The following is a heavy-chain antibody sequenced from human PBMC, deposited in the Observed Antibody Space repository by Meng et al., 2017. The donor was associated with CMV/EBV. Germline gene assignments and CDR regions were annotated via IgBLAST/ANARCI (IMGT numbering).Heavy chain of an antibody. CDR1: GSPFTSYG. Sequence: SGSPFTSYGISWVRQAPGQGLECMGWISAYNGNTNYAQKLQGRVTMTTDTSTSTAYMELRSLRSDDTAVYYCASLRIAAAGIYFDYWGQGTLVTVSS. D-gene: IGHD6-13*01. CDR3: ASLRIAAAGIYFDY. V-gene: IGHV1-18*01. J-gene: IGHJ4*02. CDR2: ISAYNGNT.